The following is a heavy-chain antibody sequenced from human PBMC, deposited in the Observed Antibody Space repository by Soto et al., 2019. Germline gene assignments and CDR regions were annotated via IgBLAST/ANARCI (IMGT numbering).Heavy chain of an antibody. D-gene: IGHD3-10*01. V-gene: IGHV4-59*01. J-gene: IGHJ5*02. Sequence: SETLSLTCTVSGGPISSYYWSWIRQPPGKGLEWIGYIYYSGSTNYNPSLKSRVTISVDTSKNQFSLKLSSVTAADTAVYYCARVVSGWFDPWGQGTLVTVSS. CDR2: IYYSGST. CDR3: ARVVSGWFDP. CDR1: GGPISSYY.